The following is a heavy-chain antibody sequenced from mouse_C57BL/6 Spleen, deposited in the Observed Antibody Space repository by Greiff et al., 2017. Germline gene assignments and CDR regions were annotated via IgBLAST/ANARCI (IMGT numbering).Heavy chain of an antibody. CDR1: GYTFTSYW. Sequence: QVQLQQPGAELVKPGASVKMSCKASGYTFTSYWITWVKQRPGQGLEWIGDIYPGSGSTNYNEKFKSKATLTVDTSSSTAYMQLSSLTSEDSAVYYCARRKITTVVESGYAMDYWGQGTSVTVSS. D-gene: IGHD1-1*01. CDR3: ARRKITTVVESGYAMDY. CDR2: IYPGSGST. V-gene: IGHV1-55*01. J-gene: IGHJ4*01.